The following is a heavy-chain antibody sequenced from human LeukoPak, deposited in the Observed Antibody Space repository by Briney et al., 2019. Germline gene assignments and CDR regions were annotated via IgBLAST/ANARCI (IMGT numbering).Heavy chain of an antibody. J-gene: IGHJ4*02. Sequence: SETLSLTCTVSGGSISSSSYYWGWIRQPPGKGLEWIGSIYYSGSTYYNPSLKSRVTISVDTSKNQLSLKLSSVTAADTAVYYCARQALRQQLALFDYWGQGTLVTVSS. D-gene: IGHD6-13*01. CDR3: ARQALRQQLALFDY. CDR1: GGSISSSSYY. CDR2: IYYSGST. V-gene: IGHV4-39*01.